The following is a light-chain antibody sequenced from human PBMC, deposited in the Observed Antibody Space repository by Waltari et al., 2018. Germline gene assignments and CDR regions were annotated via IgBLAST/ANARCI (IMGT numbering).Light chain of an antibody. CDR1: QSVSSY. CDR3: QQRSNWPPLFT. V-gene: IGKV3-11*01. Sequence: EIVLTQSPATLSLSPGERSTLSCRASQSVSSYLAWYQQKPGQAPRLLSYDASNRATGIPARFSGSGSGTDFTLTISSLEPEDFAVYYCQQRSNWPPLFTFGPGTKVDIK. J-gene: IGKJ3*01. CDR2: DAS.